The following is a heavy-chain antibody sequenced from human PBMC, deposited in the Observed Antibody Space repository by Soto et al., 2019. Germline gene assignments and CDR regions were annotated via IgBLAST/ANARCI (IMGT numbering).Heavy chain of an antibody. CDR1: GFTFSSYA. CDR2: ISGSGGST. J-gene: IGHJ6*02. V-gene: IGHV3-23*01. Sequence: GGSLRLSCAASGFTFSSYAMSWVRQAPGKGLEWVSAISGSGGSTYYADSVKGRFTISRDNSKNTLYLQMNSLRAEDTAVYYCAKDRNLAAAGSAYYYYYGLDVWGQGTTVTGSS. D-gene: IGHD6-13*01. CDR3: AKDRNLAAAGSAYYYYYGLDV.